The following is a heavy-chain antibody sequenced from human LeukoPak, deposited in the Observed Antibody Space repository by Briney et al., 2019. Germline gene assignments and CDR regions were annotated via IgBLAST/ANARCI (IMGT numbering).Heavy chain of an antibody. CDR1: GFTFSSYG. V-gene: IGHV3-33*01. J-gene: IGHJ4*02. CDR3: ARVGGSGSYYTHFDY. D-gene: IGHD3-10*01. CDR2: IWYDGSNK. Sequence: PGGSLRLSCAASGFTFSSYGMHWVRQAPGKGLERVAVIWYDGSNKYYADSVKGRFTISRDNSKNTLYLQMNSLRAEDTAVYYCARVGGSGSYYTHFDYWGQGTLVTVSS.